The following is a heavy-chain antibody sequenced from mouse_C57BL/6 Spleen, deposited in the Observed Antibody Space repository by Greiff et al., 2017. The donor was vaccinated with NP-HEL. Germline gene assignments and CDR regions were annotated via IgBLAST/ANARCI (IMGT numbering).Heavy chain of an antibody. V-gene: IGHV1-76*01. CDR2: IYPGSGNT. CDR1: GYTFTDYY. J-gene: IGHJ3*01. CDR3: ARCHPFNPAWFAY. Sequence: VQLQQSGAELVRPGASVKLSCKASGYTFTDYYINWVKQRPGQGLEWIARIYPGSGNTYYNEKFKGKATLTAEKSSSTAYMQLSSLTSEDTAVFFCARCHPFNPAWFAYWGQGTLVTVSA. D-gene: IGHD6-1*01.